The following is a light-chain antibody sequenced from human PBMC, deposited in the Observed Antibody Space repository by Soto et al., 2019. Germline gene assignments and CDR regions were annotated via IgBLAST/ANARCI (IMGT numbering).Light chain of an antibody. V-gene: IGKV3-20*01. J-gene: IGKJ2*01. CDR1: QSVGSSY. CDR3: EQYGSLYS. CDR2: GAS. Sequence: VWTQSPGTLSLSPGERATLSCRASQSVGSSYLAWYQQKPGQAPRLLVYGASSRSTGTPDRFSGSGYGTDFTLTISGLELDDFAVDYCEQYGSLYSFGQGTKLVSK.